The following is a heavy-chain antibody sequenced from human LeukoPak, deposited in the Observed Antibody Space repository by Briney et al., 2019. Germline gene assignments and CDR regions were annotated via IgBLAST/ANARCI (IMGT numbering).Heavy chain of an antibody. V-gene: IGHV1-18*01. Sequence: GASVKVSCKASGYTFTSYGISWVRQAPGQGLEWMGWISAYNGNTNYAQKLQGRVTMTTDTSTSTAYMELRSLRSDDTAVYYCAKDYLLIIAVAGYFDYWGQGTLVTVSS. CDR2: ISAYNGNT. CDR1: GYTFTSYG. D-gene: IGHD6-19*01. J-gene: IGHJ4*02. CDR3: AKDYLLIIAVAGYFDY.